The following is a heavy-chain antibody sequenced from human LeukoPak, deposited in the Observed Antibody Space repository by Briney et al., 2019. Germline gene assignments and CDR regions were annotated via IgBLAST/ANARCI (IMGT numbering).Heavy chain of an antibody. V-gene: IGHV3-30*18. D-gene: IGHD6-19*01. Sequence: GGSLRLSCAASGFTFSSYGMHWVRQAPGKGLEWVAVISYDGSNKYYADSVKGRFTISRDNSKNTLSLQMNSLRAEDTAVYYCAKDGGGSSGWSLDYWGQGTLVTVSS. CDR3: AKDGGGSSGWSLDY. CDR2: ISYDGSNK. J-gene: IGHJ4*02. CDR1: GFTFSSYG.